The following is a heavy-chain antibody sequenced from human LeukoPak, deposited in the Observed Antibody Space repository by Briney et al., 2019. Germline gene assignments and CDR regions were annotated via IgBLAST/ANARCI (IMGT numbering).Heavy chain of an antibody. CDR3: ARVVRGAVTSNWFDP. J-gene: IGHJ5*02. V-gene: IGHV4-59*01. Sequence: SETLSLTCTVSGDYISDFSWTWIRQTPGKGLEWIGFISSSGTSNYSPSLESRVSFSLDTSKSQFSLSLKSVTAADTAVYYCARVVRGAVTSNWFDPWGQGILVTVSS. CDR1: GDYISDFS. D-gene: IGHD2-21*02. CDR2: ISSSGTS.